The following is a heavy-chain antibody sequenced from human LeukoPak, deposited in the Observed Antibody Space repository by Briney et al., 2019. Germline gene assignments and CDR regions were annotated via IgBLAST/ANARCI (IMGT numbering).Heavy chain of an antibody. Sequence: GGSLRLSCPTFGFPFNTNAMSWVAQAPGKGLEWFSSFSGGVGSTYYADSVKGRFTLSSDNSQNPLYLQMHSLSDEDTALYYCAKDFPGRGLTGYHDHWGQGTLVTVSS. CDR1: GFPFNTNA. J-gene: IGHJ5*02. D-gene: IGHD3-9*01. V-gene: IGHV3-23*01. CDR2: FSGGVGST. CDR3: AKDFPGRGLTGYHDH.